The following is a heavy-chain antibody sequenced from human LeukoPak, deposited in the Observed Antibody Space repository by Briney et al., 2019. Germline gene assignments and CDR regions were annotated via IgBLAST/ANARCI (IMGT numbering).Heavy chain of an antibody. V-gene: IGHV4-39*01. CDR3: ARLRDGYNTLSPFDY. J-gene: IGHJ4*02. D-gene: IGHD5-24*01. Sequence: PSGTLSLTCTVSGGSISSSTYYWGWIRQPPGKGLEWIGRMDYSGSTYYNSSLKSRVTMFVDTSKNQFSLKLISATAAATAVYYCARLRDGYNTLSPFDYWGQGTLVTVSS. CDR2: MDYSGST. CDR1: GGSISSSTYY.